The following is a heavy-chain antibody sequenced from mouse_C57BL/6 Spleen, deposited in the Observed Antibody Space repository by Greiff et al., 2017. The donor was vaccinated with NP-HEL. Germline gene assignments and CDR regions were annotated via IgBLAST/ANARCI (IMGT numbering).Heavy chain of an antibody. V-gene: IGHV1-82*01. CDR2: IYPGDGDT. CDR1: GYAFSSSW. Sequence: VKLVESGPELVKPGASVKISCKASGYAFSSSWMNWVKQRPGKGLEWIGRIYPGDGDTNYNGKFKGKATLTADKSSSTAYMQLSSLTSEDSAVYFCARFIYYDYDEAYWGQGTLVTVSA. CDR3: ARFIYYDYDEAY. D-gene: IGHD2-4*01. J-gene: IGHJ3*01.